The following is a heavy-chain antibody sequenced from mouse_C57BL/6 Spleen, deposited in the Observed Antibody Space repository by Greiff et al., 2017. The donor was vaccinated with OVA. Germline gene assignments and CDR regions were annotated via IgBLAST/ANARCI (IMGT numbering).Heavy chain of an antibody. CDR2: SYPGGGYT. CDR1: GYTFTNYW. V-gene: IGHV1-63*01. CDR3: ARRADYAMDY. J-gene: IGHJ4*01. Sequence: VQLQQSGAELVRPGTSVKMSCKASGYTFTNYWIGWAKQRPGHGLEWIGDSYPGGGYTNYNEKFKGKATLTADKSSSTAYMQFSSLTAEDSAIYYCARRADYAMDYWGQGTSVTVAS. D-gene: IGHD3-3*01.